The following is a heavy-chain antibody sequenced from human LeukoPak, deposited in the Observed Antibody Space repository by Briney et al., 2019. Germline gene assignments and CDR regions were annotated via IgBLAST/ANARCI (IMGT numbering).Heavy chain of an antibody. J-gene: IGHJ4*02. CDR1: GFTFSSYT. D-gene: IGHD1-26*01. Sequence: GGSLRLSCAASGFTFSSYTMNWVRQAPGKGLEWVSHITASGTAMFYADSVKGRFTISRDNAKNSLYLQMNSLRDEVTAVYYCASSGSYRFDYWGQGTLVTVSS. V-gene: IGHV3-48*02. CDR2: ITASGTAM. CDR3: ASSGSYRFDY.